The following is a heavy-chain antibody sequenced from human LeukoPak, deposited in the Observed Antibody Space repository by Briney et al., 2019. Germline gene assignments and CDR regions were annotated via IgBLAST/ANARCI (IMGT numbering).Heavy chain of an antibody. D-gene: IGHD1-26*01. V-gene: IGHV1-8*02. CDR1: GYTFTSYG. CDR2: MNPNSGNT. CDR3: ARVGSGSYAWDYGMDV. Sequence: ASVKVSCKASGYTFTSYGISWVRQATGQGLEWVGWMNPNSGNTGYAQKFQGRVTMTRNTSISTAYMELSSLRSEDTAVYYCARVGSGSYAWDYGMDVWGQGTTVTVSS. J-gene: IGHJ6*02.